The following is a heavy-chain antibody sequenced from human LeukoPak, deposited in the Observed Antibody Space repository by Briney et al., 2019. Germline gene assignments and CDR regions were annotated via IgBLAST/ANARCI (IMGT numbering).Heavy chain of an antibody. CDR2: ISYDGTNK. CDR3: AKGSGYYSRDAFDI. CDR1: GFTFSSYG. Sequence: PGRSLRLSCAASGFTFSSYGMHWVRQAPGKGLEWVAVISYDGTNKYYADSVKGRFAISRDSSKNTLYLQMNSLRAEDTAVYYCAKGSGYYSRDAFDIWGQGTMVTVSS. J-gene: IGHJ3*02. V-gene: IGHV3-30*18. D-gene: IGHD3-22*01.